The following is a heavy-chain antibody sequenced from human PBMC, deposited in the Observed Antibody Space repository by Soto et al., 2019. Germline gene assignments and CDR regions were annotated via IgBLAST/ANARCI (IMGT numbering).Heavy chain of an antibody. V-gene: IGHV3-23*01. CDR2: ISGSGGST. CDR3: AKDSTPTMILVVMNYYLDY. Sequence: PGGTLRLSGSASGSSFPSYAISWVSPPSGKGLYSVSAISGSGGSTYYAYSVKCLITISRDTSKYTLYLQMNSLRAEDTAVYYCAKDSTPTMILVVMNYYLDY. CDR1: GSSFPSYA. J-gene: IGHJ4*01. D-gene: IGHD3-22*01.